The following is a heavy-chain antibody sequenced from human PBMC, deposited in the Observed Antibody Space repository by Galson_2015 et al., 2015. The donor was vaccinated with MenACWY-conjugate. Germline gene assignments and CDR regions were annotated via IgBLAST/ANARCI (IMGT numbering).Heavy chain of an antibody. CDR1: GFTFNNYW. Sequence: SLRLSCAASGFTFNNYWMSWVRQVPGKGPEWVSRIDPDGSATDYAESMKGRFTISRDNAKNTLFLQIHSLRVEDTAVYYCARIIHDGLDYWGQGTLVTVSS. J-gene: IGHJ4*02. D-gene: IGHD1-1*01. V-gene: IGHV3-74*01. CDR2: IDPDGSAT. CDR3: ARIIHDGLDY.